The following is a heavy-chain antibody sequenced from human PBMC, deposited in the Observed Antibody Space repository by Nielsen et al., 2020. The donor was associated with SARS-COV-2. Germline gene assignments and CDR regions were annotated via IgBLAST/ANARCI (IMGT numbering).Heavy chain of an antibody. J-gene: IGHJ4*02. D-gene: IGHD3-9*01. CDR3: ARDLELLTNYYALDY. Sequence: GESLKISCAASGFTFSSYWMSWVRQAPGKGLEWVANIKQFGSEKYYVDSVKGRFTISRDNAKNSLDLQMNSLRDEDTAVYYCARDLELLTNYYALDYWGQGTLVTVSS. V-gene: IGHV3-7*01. CDR2: IKQFGSEK. CDR1: GFTFSSYW.